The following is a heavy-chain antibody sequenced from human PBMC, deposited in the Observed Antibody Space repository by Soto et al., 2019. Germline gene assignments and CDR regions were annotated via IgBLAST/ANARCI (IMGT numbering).Heavy chain of an antibody. J-gene: IGHJ4*02. CDR3: ARNRGWEMLDN. Sequence: EVQLVESGGALVQPGGSLRLSCATSGFTFTHYWMNWVRQAPGKGLEWVANINIDGTEKYYGDSVKGRYTISRDNAKNSLYLQMDSLREGDMAVSYCARNRGWEMLDNWGQGTLVTVSS. CDR2: INIDGTEK. V-gene: IGHV3-7*01. D-gene: IGHD6-19*01. CDR1: GFTFTHYW.